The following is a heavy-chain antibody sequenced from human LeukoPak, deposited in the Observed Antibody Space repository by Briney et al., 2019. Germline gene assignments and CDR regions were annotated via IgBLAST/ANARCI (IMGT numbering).Heavy chain of an antibody. CDR2: ISSSSSYI. J-gene: IGHJ4*02. D-gene: IGHD5-12*01. CDR1: GFTFSSYS. CDR3: ASGYSGYDLDDY. Sequence: PGGSLRLSCAASGFTFSSYSMNWVRQAPGKGLEWVSSISSSSSYIYYADSVKGRFTISRDNAKNSLYLQMNSLRAEDTAVYYCASGYSGYDLDDYWGQGTLVTVSS. V-gene: IGHV3-21*01.